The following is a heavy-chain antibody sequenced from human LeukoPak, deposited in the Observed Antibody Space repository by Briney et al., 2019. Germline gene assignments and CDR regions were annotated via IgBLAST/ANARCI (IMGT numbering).Heavy chain of an antibody. CDR1: GFTFSDFY. V-gene: IGHV3-11*05. Sequence: GGSLRLSCAASGFTFSDFYLSWIRQAPGKGLEWVSYISSSGVNTDYADSVKGRFTISRDNSKNSLYLHMNSLRAEDTAVYYCARDEKGEGQISYNWFDPWGQGTLVTVSS. J-gene: IGHJ5*02. CDR3: ARDEKGEGQISYNWFDP. CDR2: ISSSGVNT. D-gene: IGHD3-10*01.